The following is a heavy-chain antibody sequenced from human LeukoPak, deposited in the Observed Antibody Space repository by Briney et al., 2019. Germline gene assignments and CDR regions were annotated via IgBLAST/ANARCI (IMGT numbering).Heavy chain of an antibody. V-gene: IGHV4-39*01. CDR3: ASLKVFYYYDSSGHFDY. Sequence: SETLSLTCTVSGGSISSSSYYWGWIRQPPGKGLEWIGSIYYSGSTYYNPSLKSRVTISVDTSKNQFSLKLSSVTAADTAVYYCASLKVFYYYDSSGHFDYWGQGTLVTVSS. J-gene: IGHJ4*02. CDR1: GGSISSSSYY. D-gene: IGHD3-22*01. CDR2: IYYSGST.